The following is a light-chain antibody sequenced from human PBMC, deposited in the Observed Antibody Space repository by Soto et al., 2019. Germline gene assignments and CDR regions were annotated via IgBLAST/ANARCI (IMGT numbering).Light chain of an antibody. V-gene: IGKV3-15*01. CDR3: QQYNNWPPTWT. CDR1: QSVTNN. CDR2: AAS. Sequence: EIVMTQPPATLSVSPGESATLSCRASQSVTNNLAWYQQKPGQAPRLLIYAASTRATGFPARFSGSGSGTEFTLTISSLQSEDFAVYYCQQYNNWPPTWTFGQGTMVEIK. J-gene: IGKJ1*01.